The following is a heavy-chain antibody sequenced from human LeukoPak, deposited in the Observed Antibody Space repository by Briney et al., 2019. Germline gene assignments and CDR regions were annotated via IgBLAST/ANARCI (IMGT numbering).Heavy chain of an antibody. J-gene: IGHJ4*02. CDR2: ISRSSSYT. V-gene: IGHV3-21*05. CDR3: ARTFGIAVAGPGDY. CDR1: GFTFSIYG. D-gene: IGHD6-19*01. Sequence: GGSLRLSCAASGFTFSIYGMSWVRQAPGKGLEWISYISRSSSYTYYADSVKGRFTISRDNAKNSLYLQMNSLRVEDTAVYYCARTFGIAVAGPGDYWGQGTLVTVSS.